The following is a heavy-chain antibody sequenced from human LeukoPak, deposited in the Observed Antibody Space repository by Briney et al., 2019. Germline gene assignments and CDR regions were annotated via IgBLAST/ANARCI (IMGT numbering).Heavy chain of an antibody. Sequence: ASVKVSCKASGYTFTGCYMHWVRQAPGQGLEWMGWINPNSGGTNYAQKFQGRVTMTTDTSISTAYMELSRLRSDDTAVYHCARMVTVVVPAAPYPPDAFDIWGQGTMVTVSS. V-gene: IGHV1-2*02. J-gene: IGHJ3*02. CDR3: ARMVTVVVPAAPYPPDAFDI. CDR2: INPNSGGT. CDR1: GYTFTGCY. D-gene: IGHD2-2*01.